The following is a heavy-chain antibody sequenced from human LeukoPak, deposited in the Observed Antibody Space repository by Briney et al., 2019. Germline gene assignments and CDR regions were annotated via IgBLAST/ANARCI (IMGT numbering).Heavy chain of an antibody. CDR1: GFTFSSYG. V-gene: IGHV3-30*02. J-gene: IGHJ4*02. CDR3: SNGRTSSGTLQHDY. CDR2: IRYDGSNK. Sequence: GGSLRLSCAASGFTFSSYGMHWVRQAPGKVLEWVAFIRYDGSNKYYADSVKGRFTISRDNSKNTLYLQMNSLRAEDTALYYCSNGRTSSGTLQHDYWGQGTLVTVSS. D-gene: IGHD6-19*01.